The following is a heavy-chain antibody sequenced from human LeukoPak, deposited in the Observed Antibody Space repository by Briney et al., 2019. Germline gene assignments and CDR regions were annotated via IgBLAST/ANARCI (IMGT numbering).Heavy chain of an antibody. D-gene: IGHD6-13*01. CDR3: ARDSIAAAGTDFDY. CDR2: INPNSGGT. V-gene: IGHV1-2*02. CDR1: GYTFTGYY. J-gene: IGHJ4*02. Sequence: GASVKVSCKASGYTFTGYYMHWVRQAPGQGLEWMGWINPNSGGTNYAQKFQGRVTMTRDTSISTAYMELSRLRSDDTAVYYCARDSIAAAGTDFDYWGQGTLVTVSS.